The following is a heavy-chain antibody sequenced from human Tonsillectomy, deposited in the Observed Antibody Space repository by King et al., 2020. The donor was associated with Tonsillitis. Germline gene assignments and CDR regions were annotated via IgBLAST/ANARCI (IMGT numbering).Heavy chain of an antibody. V-gene: IGHV3-30*18. J-gene: IGHJ6*02. CDR3: ANLIAGTGTEYYYGMDV. CDR2: ISHDGSNK. D-gene: IGHD6-13*01. Sequence: VQLVESGGGVVQPGRSLRLSCAASGFMFSTYGMHWVRQAPGKGLEWVAVISHDGSNKYYGDSVKGRFTISRDNSKNTLYLQMNSLRVEDTAVYYCANLIAGTGTEYYYGMDVWGQGTTVTVSS. CDR1: GFMFSTYG.